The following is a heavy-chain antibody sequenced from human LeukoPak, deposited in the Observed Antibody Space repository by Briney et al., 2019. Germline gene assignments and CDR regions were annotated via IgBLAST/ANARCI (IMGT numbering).Heavy chain of an antibody. CDR3: AIGPGGLFHY. Sequence: GGSPRLSCAASGFTFSSYAMSWVRQAPGKGPEWVSAISGSGGSTYYADSVKGRFTISRDNSKNTLYLQMNSLRVEDTAVYYCAIGPGGLFHYWGQGTLVTVSS. D-gene: IGHD4-23*01. V-gene: IGHV3-23*01. CDR1: GFTFSSYA. CDR2: ISGSGGST. J-gene: IGHJ4*02.